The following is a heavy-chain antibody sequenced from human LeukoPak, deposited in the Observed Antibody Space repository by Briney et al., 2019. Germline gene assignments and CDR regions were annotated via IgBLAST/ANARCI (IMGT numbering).Heavy chain of an antibody. CDR1: GGSISSGSYY. CDR2: IYTSGST. J-gene: IGHJ4*02. CDR3: ARGGSKGDY. Sequence: SEILSLTCTVSGGSISSGSYYWSWIRQPAGKGLEWIGRIYTSGSTNYNPSLKSRVTISVDTSKNQFSLKLSSVTAADTAVYYCARGGSKGDYWGQGTLVTVSS. D-gene: IGHD4-11*01. V-gene: IGHV4-61*02.